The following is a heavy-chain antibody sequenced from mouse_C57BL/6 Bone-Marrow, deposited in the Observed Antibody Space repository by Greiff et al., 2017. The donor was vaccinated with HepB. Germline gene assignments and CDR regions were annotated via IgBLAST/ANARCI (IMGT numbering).Heavy chain of an antibody. CDR1: GYTFTNYW. Sequence: QVQLQQSGAELVRPGTSVKMSCKASGYTFTNYWIGWAKQRPGHGLEWIGDIYPGGGYTNYNEKFKGKATLTADKSSSTAYMQFSSLTSEDSAIYYCARPDYYGSSPWYFDVWGTGTTVTVSS. D-gene: IGHD1-1*01. J-gene: IGHJ1*03. CDR2: IYPGGGYT. V-gene: IGHV1-63*01. CDR3: ARPDYYGSSPWYFDV.